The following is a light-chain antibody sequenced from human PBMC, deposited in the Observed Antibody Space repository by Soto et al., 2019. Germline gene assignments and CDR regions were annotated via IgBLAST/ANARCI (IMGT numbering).Light chain of an antibody. V-gene: IGKV1-27*01. CDR1: LGISNY. CDR3: QKYDGAPWT. J-gene: IGKJ1*01. Sequence: DIPMTQSPSSLSASVGDRVTITCRASLGISNYLAWYQQKPGKDPQLLIYAASTLQSGVPSRFSGSGSGTDFTLTISSLPPEDFATYYCQKYDGAPWTFGQGTKVEIK. CDR2: AAS.